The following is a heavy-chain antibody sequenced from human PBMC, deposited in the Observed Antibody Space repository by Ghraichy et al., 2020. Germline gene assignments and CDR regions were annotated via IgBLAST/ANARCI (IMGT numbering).Heavy chain of an antibody. CDR1: GFIFRTSW. CDR3: VRDLQQYFHDEYGSP. D-gene: IGHD4-17*01. CDR2: IKQDGSEK. Sequence: ESLNISCAASGFIFRTSWMSWVRQAPGKGLEWVANIKQDGSEKYYGDSVKGRFTISRDNAENSLYLQMNSLRAEDTAVYYCVRDLQQYFHDEYGSPWGRGTLVTV. J-gene: IGHJ5*02. V-gene: IGHV3-7*01.